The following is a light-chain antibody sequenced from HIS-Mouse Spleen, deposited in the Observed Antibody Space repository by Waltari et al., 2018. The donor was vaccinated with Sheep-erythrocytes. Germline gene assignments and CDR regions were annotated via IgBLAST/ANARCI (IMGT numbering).Light chain of an antibody. V-gene: IGKV1-39*01. CDR2: AAS. J-gene: IGKJ3*01. CDR1: QSISGY. CDR3: QQSYSTPQFT. Sequence: DIQMTQSPSSLSASVGDRVTITCRASQSISGYLNWYQQKPGKAPKLLIYAASSLQSGVTSRFSGSVSGTDFALTISSLQPEDFATYYCQQSYSTPQFTFGPGTKVDIK.